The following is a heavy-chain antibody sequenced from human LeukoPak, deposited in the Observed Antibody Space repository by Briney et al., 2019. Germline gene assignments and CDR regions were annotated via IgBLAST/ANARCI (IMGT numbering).Heavy chain of an antibody. D-gene: IGHD1-7*01. Sequence: SETLSLTCTVSGGSISSYYWSWIRQPPGKGLEWIGYIYYSGSTNYNPSLKSRVTISVDTSKNQFSLKLSSVTAADTAVYYCARGRYNWNYGSYYYYHYGMDVWGQGTTVTVSS. J-gene: IGHJ6*02. CDR3: ARGRYNWNYGSYYYYHYGMDV. CDR2: IYYSGST. CDR1: GGSISSYY. V-gene: IGHV4-59*12.